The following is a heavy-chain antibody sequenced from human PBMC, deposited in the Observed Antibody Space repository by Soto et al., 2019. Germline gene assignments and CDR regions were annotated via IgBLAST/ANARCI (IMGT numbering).Heavy chain of an antibody. D-gene: IGHD6-13*01. CDR3: AREGPLRGIRAAADFYYYYGMDV. J-gene: IGHJ6*02. Sequence: SVKVSCKASGGTFSSYAISWVRQAPGQGLEWMGGIIPIFGTANYAQKFQGRVTITADESTSTAYMELSSLRSEDTAVYYCAREGPLRGIRAAADFYYYYGMDVWGQGTTVTVSS. V-gene: IGHV1-69*13. CDR2: IIPIFGTA. CDR1: GGTFSSYA.